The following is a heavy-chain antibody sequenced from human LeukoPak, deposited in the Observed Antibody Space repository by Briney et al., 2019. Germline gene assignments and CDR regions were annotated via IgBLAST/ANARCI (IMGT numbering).Heavy chain of an antibody. Sequence: PSETLSLTCTVSGGSISSSSDYWGWIRQPPGKGLEWIASMFYSGSTYYNPSAKSRVTISIDTSKNQFSLKLSSVTAADTAVYYCARQRRHSNSWRAEYFHHWGQGTLVTVS. CDR2: MFYSGST. J-gene: IGHJ1*01. CDR3: ARQRRHSNSWRAEYFHH. CDR1: GGSISSSSDY. D-gene: IGHD6-13*01. V-gene: IGHV4-39*01.